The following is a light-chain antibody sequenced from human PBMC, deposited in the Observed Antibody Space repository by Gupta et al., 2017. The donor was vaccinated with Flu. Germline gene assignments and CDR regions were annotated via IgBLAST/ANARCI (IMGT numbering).Light chain of an antibody. CDR3: SSYTDTTTVDVV. CDR1: SGDFV. J-gene: IGLJ2*01. V-gene: IGLV2-14*01. CDR2: EVS. Sequence: HSALTQPASVSGSPGQSITISCTGTSGDFVSWYQQLPGKAPKLIIYEVSNRPSGTSTRFSGSKSRDTASLTISGLQAEDEADYHCSSYTDTTTVDVVFGGGTRLTVL.